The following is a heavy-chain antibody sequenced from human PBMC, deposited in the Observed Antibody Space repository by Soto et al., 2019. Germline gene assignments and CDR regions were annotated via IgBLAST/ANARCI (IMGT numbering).Heavy chain of an antibody. J-gene: IGHJ4*02. CDR3: ARGGKSSGWYWGFDY. Sequence: ASETLSLTCTVSGGSITDYYWNWIRQPPGKGLEWIGYIYYNGRPDYNPSLKSRVTVLIDRSKNHFSLILNSVTAADTAMYFCARGGKSSGWYWGFDYWGQGTLVTVSS. V-gene: IGHV4-59*01. D-gene: IGHD6-19*01. CDR1: GGSITDYY. CDR2: IYYNGRP.